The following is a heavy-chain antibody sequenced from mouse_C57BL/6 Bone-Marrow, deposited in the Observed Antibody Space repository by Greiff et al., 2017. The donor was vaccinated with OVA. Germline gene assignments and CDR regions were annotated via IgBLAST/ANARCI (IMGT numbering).Heavy chain of an antibody. CDR3: TGVATHYFDY. V-gene: IGHV6-3*01. J-gene: IGHJ2*01. Sequence: EVKLVESGGGLVQPGGSMKLSCVASGFTFSNYWMNWVRQSPEKGLEWVAQIRLKSDNYATHYAESVKGRFTISRDDSKSSVYLQMNNLRAEDTGIYYCTGVATHYFDYWGQGTTLTVSS. D-gene: IGHD1-1*01. CDR2: IRLKSDNYAT. CDR1: GFTFSNYW.